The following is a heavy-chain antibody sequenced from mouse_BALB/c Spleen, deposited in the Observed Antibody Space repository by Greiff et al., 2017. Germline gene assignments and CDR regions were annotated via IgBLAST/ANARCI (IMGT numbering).Heavy chain of an antibody. Sequence: EVKVVESGGGLVQPGGSLKLSCAASGFTFSSYTMSWVRQTPEKRLEWVAYISNGGGSTYYPDTVKGRFTISRDNAKNTLYLQMSSLKSEDTAMYYCARHGVWEGNYFDYWGQGTTLTVSS. CDR2: ISNGGGST. V-gene: IGHV5-12-2*01. CDR1: GFTFSSYT. D-gene: IGHD4-1*01. CDR3: ARHGVWEGNYFDY. J-gene: IGHJ2*01.